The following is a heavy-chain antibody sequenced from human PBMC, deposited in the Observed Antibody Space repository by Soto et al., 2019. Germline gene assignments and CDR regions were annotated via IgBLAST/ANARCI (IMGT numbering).Heavy chain of an antibody. CDR1: GFTFSSYG. D-gene: IGHD2-15*01. Sequence: QVQLVESGGGVVQPGRSLRLSCAASGFTFSSYGMHWVRQAPGKGLEWVAVIWYDGSNKYYADSVKGRFTISRENSKNTLYLQMNSLRAEDTAVYYCARDVYCSGGSCYPYYFDYWGQGTLVTVSS. V-gene: IGHV3-33*01. CDR2: IWYDGSNK. J-gene: IGHJ4*02. CDR3: ARDVYCSGGSCYPYYFDY.